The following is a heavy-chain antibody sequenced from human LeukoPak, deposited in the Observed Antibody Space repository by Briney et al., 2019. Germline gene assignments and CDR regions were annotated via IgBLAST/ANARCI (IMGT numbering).Heavy chain of an antibody. CDR3: GRLYGDCLSPIDS. CDR1: GGSISSYY. Sequence: SETLSLTCTVSGGSISSYYWSWIRQPPGKGLEWIGYIYYRGSTNYNPSLKSRVTISIDTSKNQFSLKVNSVTAADTAVYYCGRLYGDCLSPIDSWGQGTLVTVSS. V-gene: IGHV4-59*08. D-gene: IGHD4-17*01. J-gene: IGHJ4*02. CDR2: IYYRGST.